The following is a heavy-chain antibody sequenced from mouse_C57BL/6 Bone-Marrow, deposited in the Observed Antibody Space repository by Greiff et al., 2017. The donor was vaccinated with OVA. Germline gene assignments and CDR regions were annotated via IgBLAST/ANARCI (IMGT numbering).Heavy chain of an antibody. CDR1: GFTFSSYG. V-gene: IGHV5-6*01. CDR2: ISSGGSYT. CDR3: ARPSITTVVEGGNAMDY. J-gene: IGHJ4*01. D-gene: IGHD1-1*01. Sequence: EVKLQESGGDLVKPGGSLKLSCAASGFTFSSYGMSWVRQTPDKRLEWVATISSGGSYTYYPDSVKGRFTISRDNAKNTLYLQMSSLKSEDTAMYYCARPSITTVVEGGNAMDYWGQGTSVTVSS.